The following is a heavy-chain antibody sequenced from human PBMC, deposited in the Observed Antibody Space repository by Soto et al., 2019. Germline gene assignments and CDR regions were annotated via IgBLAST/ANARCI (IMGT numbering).Heavy chain of an antibody. CDR3: AHREWGFGVNWFDP. Sequence: GPTLVIPTHTLTLTCTFSGFSLSTSVVGVGWIRQPPGKALEWLALIYWNDDKRYSPSLKSRLTITKDTSKNQVVLTMTNMDPVDTATYYCAHREWGFGVNWFDPWGQGTLVTVSS. CDR2: IYWNDDK. D-gene: IGHD3-10*01. V-gene: IGHV2-5*01. CDR1: GFSLSTSVVG. J-gene: IGHJ5*02.